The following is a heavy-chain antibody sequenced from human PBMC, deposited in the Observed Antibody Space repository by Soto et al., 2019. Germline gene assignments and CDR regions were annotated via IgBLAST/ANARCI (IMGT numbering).Heavy chain of an antibody. V-gene: IGHV4-30-4*01. CDR3: ASADSSGYIGQVDY. D-gene: IGHD3-22*01. CDR1: GGSISSGDYY. Sequence: QVQLQESGPGLVKPSQTLSLTCTVSGGSISSGDYYWSWIRQPPGKGLEWSGYIYYSGSTYYNPSLKSRVNIAVDTSKNQFSLRLSAVTAGDTAVYYCASADSSGYIGQVDYWGQGTLVTFSS. CDR2: IYYSGST. J-gene: IGHJ4*02.